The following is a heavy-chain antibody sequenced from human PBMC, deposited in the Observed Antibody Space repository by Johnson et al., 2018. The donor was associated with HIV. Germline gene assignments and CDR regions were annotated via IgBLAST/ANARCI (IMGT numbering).Heavy chain of an antibody. D-gene: IGHD3-3*01. V-gene: IGHV3-23*04. CDR3: ATDLGLEWSEGDDAFDI. CDR1: GFTFSSYA. CDR2: ISGSGGST. J-gene: IGHJ3*02. Sequence: VQLVESGGGLVQPGGSLRLSCAASGFTFSSYAMSWVRQAPGKGLEWVSAISGSGGSTYYADSVKGRFTISRDNSKNTLYLQMNSLKTEDTGVYYCATDLGLEWSEGDDAFDIWGQGTMVTVSS.